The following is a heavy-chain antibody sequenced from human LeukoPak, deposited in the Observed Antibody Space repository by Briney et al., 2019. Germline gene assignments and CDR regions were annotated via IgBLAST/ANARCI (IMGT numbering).Heavy chain of an antibody. D-gene: IGHD3-3*01. CDR2: MNPNSGNT. J-gene: IGHJ3*02. Sequence: ASVKVSCKASGYTFTIYDINWVRQATGQGLEWMGWMNPNSGNTGYAQKFQGRVTMTRNTSISTAYMELSSLRSEDTAVYYCAILRFLEWFAAFDIWGQGTMVTVSS. V-gene: IGHV1-8*01. CDR1: GYTFTIYD. CDR3: AILRFLEWFAAFDI.